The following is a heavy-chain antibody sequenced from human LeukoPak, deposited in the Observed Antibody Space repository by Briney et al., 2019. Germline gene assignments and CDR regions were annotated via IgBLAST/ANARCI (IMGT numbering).Heavy chain of an antibody. CDR2: MYTSGST. D-gene: IGHD2-15*01. CDR1: GGSISSGSNH. J-gene: IGHJ4*02. Sequence: SQTLSLTCTVSGGSISSGSNHWSWIRQPAGKGLEWIGRMYTSGSTNYNPSLKSRVTISLDTSKNQFSLKLCSVTAADTAVYYCARVAPHGGKSDWGQGTLVTVSS. V-gene: IGHV4-61*02. CDR3: ARVAPHGGKSD.